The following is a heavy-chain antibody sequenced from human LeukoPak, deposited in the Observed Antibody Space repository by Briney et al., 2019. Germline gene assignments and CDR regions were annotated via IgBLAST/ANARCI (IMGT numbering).Heavy chain of an antibody. CDR3: ARAIAAAGDHDAFDI. J-gene: IGHJ3*02. CDR1: GFTFSDYY. Sequence: GGSLRLSCAASGFTFSDYYMSWIRQAPGKGLEWVSYISSSGSTIYYADSVKGRFTISRDNAKNSLYLQMNSLRAEDTAVYYCARAIAAAGDHDAFDIWGQGTMVTVSS. D-gene: IGHD6-13*01. CDR2: ISSSGSTI. V-gene: IGHV3-11*01.